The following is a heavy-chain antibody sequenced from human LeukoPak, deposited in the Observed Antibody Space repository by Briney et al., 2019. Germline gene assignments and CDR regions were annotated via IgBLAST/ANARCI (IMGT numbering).Heavy chain of an antibody. CDR2: IKCDGSEK. Sequence: PGGSLRLSCAASGFTFSNSWMHWVCQAPEKGREWVADIKCDGSEKSYVDSVKGRLTISRDNAKNSLYLQVNSLRDEDMSVYYCVRGVGSSTSCYVRAFDIWGEGTMVTVSS. D-gene: IGHD2-2*01. CDR1: GFTFSNSW. CDR3: VRGVGSSTSCYVRAFDI. J-gene: IGHJ3*02. V-gene: IGHV3-52*01.